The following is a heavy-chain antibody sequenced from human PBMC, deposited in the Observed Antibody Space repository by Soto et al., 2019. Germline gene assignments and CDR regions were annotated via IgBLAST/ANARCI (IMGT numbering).Heavy chain of an antibody. CDR3: AREGALTSLREYWSGGSCYSNHACDI. J-gene: IGHJ3*02. V-gene: IGHV3-33*01. Sequence: QVQLVASGGGVVQPGRSLRLSCAASGFTFSSYGMHWVRQAPGKGLEWVAVIWYDGSNKYYADSVKGRFTISRDNSKNTLYLQMNSLRDEDTAVYYCAREGALTSLREYWSGGSCYSNHACDIWGKGTMVTVSS. D-gene: IGHD2-15*01. CDR2: IWYDGSNK. CDR1: GFTFSSYG.